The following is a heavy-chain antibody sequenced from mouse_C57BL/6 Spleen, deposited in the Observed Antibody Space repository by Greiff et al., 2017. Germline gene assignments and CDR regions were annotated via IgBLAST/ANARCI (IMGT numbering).Heavy chain of an antibody. CDR2: ISGGSSTI. V-gene: IGHV5-17*01. Sequence: EVQLQESGGGLVKPGGSLKLSCAASGFTFSDYGMHWVRQAPEMGLEWVAYISGGSSTIYYADTVKGRFTISRDNAKNTLFLQMTSLRSEDTAMYYCARRRRNYGYYFDYWGQGTTLTVSS. D-gene: IGHD1-1*01. CDR1: GFTFSDYG. CDR3: ARRRRNYGYYFDY. J-gene: IGHJ2*01.